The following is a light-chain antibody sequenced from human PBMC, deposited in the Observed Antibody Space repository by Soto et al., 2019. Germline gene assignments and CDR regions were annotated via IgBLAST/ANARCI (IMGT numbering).Light chain of an antibody. CDR2: AES. V-gene: IGKV1-39*01. CDR3: QQSYSTPRT. Sequence: IHMTRSGSSLSASVVYIFTITCLASQSISSYLNWYQQKPGKAHKLLIYAESSLQSGVQSRFSGSGSGTDFTLNIRSLQPEDFATYYCQQSYSTPRTLGQGTKVDIK. CDR1: QSISSY. J-gene: IGKJ1*01.